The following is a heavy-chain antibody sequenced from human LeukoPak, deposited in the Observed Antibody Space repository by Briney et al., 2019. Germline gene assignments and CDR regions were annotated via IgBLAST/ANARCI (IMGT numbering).Heavy chain of an antibody. D-gene: IGHD3-3*01. Sequence: SETLSLSCAVSGGSPSSYFWSCIRQPPGGGLGWVGRIFTSGSTNYNPSLKSRVTMSQDTSKNQFSLKMSSLTAADTAVYYCASTNFGGVNGWFDPWGQGALVTVSS. CDR1: GGSPSSYF. J-gene: IGHJ5*02. V-gene: IGHV4-59*10. CDR2: IFTSGST. CDR3: ASTNFGGVNGWFDP.